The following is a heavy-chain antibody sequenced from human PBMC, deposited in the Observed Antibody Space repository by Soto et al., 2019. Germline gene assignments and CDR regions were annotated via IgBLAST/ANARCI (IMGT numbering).Heavy chain of an antibody. V-gene: IGHV1-18*01. J-gene: IGHJ4*02. D-gene: IGHD6-25*01. Sequence: QVQLVQSGAEVKKPGASVKVSCKASGYTFTSYGISWVRQAPGQGLEWMGWISAYNGNTNYAQKLQGRVTMTPDPSPRTAYMDLRSPITDAPAVYYCARPQRTYDYWGQGPLLTVSS. CDR2: ISAYNGNT. CDR1: GYTFTSYG. CDR3: ARPQRTYDY.